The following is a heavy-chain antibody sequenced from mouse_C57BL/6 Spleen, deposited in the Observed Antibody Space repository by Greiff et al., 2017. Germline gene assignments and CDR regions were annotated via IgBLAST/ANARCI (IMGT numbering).Heavy chain of an antibody. CDR1: GYTFTSYW. Sequence: QVQLQQPGAELVRPGTSVKLSCKASGYTFTSYWMHWVKQRPGQGLEWIGVIDPSDSYTNYNQKFKGKATLTVDTSSSTAYMQLSSLTSEDSAVYDCARGYYGSSPPYYAMDYWGQGTSVTVSS. J-gene: IGHJ4*01. CDR2: IDPSDSYT. V-gene: IGHV1-59*01. D-gene: IGHD1-1*01. CDR3: ARGYYGSSPPYYAMDY.